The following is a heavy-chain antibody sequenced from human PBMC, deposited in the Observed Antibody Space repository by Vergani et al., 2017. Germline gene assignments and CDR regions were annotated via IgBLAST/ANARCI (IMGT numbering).Heavy chain of an antibody. D-gene: IGHD5-18*01. CDR3: ARGPRGYSYGPFGY. CDR1: GGSFNTYY. J-gene: IGHJ4*02. CDR2: IYYSGST. Sequence: QVQLEESGPGLVKPSETLSLTCTVSGGSFNTYYWSWIRQHPGKGLEWIGYIYYSGSTYYNPSLKSRVTISVDTSKNQFSLKLSSVTAADTAVYYCARGPRGYSYGPFGYWGQGTLVTVSS. V-gene: IGHV4-59*06.